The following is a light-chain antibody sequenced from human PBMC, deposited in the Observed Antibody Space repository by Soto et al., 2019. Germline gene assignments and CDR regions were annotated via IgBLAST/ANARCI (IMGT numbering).Light chain of an antibody. CDR1: SSDVGGYIY. CDR2: DVT. V-gene: IGLV2-14*01. CDR3: SSSTTRSSYV. J-gene: IGLJ1*01. Sequence: QSAISQPASVSGSPGHSITISCTGTSSDVGGYIYVSWYQQHPGKAPKLMIYDVTSRPSGVSYRFSGSKSGNTASLTISGLQAEEEADYYCSSSTTRSSYVFGTGTKVTVL.